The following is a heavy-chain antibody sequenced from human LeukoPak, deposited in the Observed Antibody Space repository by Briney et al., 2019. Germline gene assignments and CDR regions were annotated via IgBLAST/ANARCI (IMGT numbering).Heavy chain of an antibody. CDR2: INHSGST. CDR3: AREYSLHY. Sequence: SETLSLTCAVYGGSFSGYYWSWIRQPPGKGLEWIGEINHSGSTNYNPSLKSRVTISVDTSKNQFSLKLSSVTAADTAVYYCAREYSLHYWGQGTLVTVSS. D-gene: IGHD5-18*01. J-gene: IGHJ4*02. CDR1: GGSFSGYY. V-gene: IGHV4-34*01.